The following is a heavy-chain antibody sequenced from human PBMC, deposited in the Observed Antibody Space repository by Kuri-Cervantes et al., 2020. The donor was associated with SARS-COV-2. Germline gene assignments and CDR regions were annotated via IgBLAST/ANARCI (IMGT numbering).Heavy chain of an antibody. CDR2: INPNSGGT. V-gene: IGHV1-2*04. CDR1: GYTFTSYA. D-gene: IGHD4-17*01. J-gene: IGHJ6*02. Sequence: ASVKVSCKASGYTFTSYAMHWVRQAPGQRLEWMGWINPNSGGTNYAQKFQGWVTMTRDTSISTAYMELSRLRSDDTAVYYCAAAPVTKSPYYYYYGMDVWGQGTTVTVSS. CDR3: AAAPVTKSPYYYYYGMDV.